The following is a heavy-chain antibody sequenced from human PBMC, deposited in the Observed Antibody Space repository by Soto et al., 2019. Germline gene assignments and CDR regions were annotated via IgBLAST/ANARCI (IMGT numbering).Heavy chain of an antibody. CDR2: LIPIFGTA. CDR1: GGTFSSYA. V-gene: IGHV1-69*06. D-gene: IGHD6-19*01. Sequence: QVQLVQSGAEVQKPGSSVNVSCKASGGTFSSYAISWVRQAPGQGLEWMGGLIPIFGTANYAQKFQGRVTLTADKHTSTAYVELRSLRSEDTAVYYCAGEAGEGSWLQPYGMDVWGQWTTVAVSS. CDR3: AGEAGEGSWLQPYGMDV. J-gene: IGHJ6*02.